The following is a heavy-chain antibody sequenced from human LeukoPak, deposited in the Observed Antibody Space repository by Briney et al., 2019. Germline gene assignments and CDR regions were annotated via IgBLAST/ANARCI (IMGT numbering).Heavy chain of an antibody. J-gene: IGHJ4*02. CDR1: GYTFTSYA. V-gene: IGHV1-46*01. Sequence: GASVKVSCKASGYTFTSYAMNWVRQAPGQGLEWMGRINPSGGNTTYAQKFQGRVTMTRDTSTTTVYMELTSLRSEDTAVYYCARDGLAYCGGDCSFDCWGQGTLVTVSS. CDR2: INPSGGNT. CDR3: ARDGLAYCGGDCSFDC. D-gene: IGHD2-21*02.